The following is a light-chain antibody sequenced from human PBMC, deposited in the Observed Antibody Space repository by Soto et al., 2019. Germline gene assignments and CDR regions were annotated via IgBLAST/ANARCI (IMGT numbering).Light chain of an antibody. Sequence: QSALTQPASVSGSPGQSITISCTGTSGDVGGYYYVSWYQQLPGKAPKLMISEVSNRPSGVSNRFSGSKSGNTASLTISGLQTGDEADYYCGTWDSSLSGHVFGPGTKVTVL. V-gene: IGLV2-14*01. CDR1: SGDVGGYYY. J-gene: IGLJ1*01. CDR2: EVS. CDR3: GTWDSSLSGHV.